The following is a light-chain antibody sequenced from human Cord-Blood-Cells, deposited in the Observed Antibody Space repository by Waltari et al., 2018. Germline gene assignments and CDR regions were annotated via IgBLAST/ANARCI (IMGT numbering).Light chain of an antibody. CDR3: CSYAGSYTYV. CDR2: DVS. CDR1: SSDVGGYNY. Sequence: QSALTQPRSVSGSPGQSVTISCTGTSSDVGGYNYVSWYQQHPGNAPKLMIYDVSKRPSGVPDRFSGSKSGNTASLTISGLQAEDEADYYCCSYAGSYTYVFGPGTNVTVL. J-gene: IGLJ1*01. V-gene: IGLV2-11*01.